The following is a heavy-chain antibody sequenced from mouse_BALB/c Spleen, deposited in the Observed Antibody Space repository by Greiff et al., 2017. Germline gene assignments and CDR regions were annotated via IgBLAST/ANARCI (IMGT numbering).Heavy chain of an antibody. V-gene: IGHV1-9*01. CDR2: ILPGSGST. J-gene: IGHJ3*01. Sequence: QVQLQQSGAELMKPGASVKISCKATGYTFSSYWIEWVKQRPGHGLEWIGEILPGSGSTNYNEKFKGKATFTADTSSNTAYMQLSSLTSEDSAVYYCARWGDLLGRGFAYWGQGTLVTVSA. CDR3: ARWGDLLGRGFAY. D-gene: IGHD4-1*01. CDR1: GYTFSSYW.